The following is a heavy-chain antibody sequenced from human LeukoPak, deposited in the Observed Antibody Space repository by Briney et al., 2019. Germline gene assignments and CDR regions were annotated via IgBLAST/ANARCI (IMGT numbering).Heavy chain of an antibody. CDR1: GYSFTTYW. CDR2: IYPGDSDT. J-gene: IGHJ3*01. V-gene: IGHV5-51*01. D-gene: IGHD2-15*01. CDR3: ARRGFCSGGTCFSHAFDL. Sequence: GESLKISCKGSGYSFTTYWIGRVRQMPGKGLEWMGIIYPGDSDTRYSPSFQGQVTISADKSINTAYVQWSSLKASDTAMYYCARRGFCSGGTCFSHAFDLWGQGTMVTVSS.